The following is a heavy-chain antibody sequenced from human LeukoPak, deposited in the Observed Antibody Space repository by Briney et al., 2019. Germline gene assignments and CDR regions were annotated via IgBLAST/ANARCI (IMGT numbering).Heavy chain of an antibody. J-gene: IGHJ4*02. CDR1: GGSISSYY. Sequence: SETLSLTCTVPGGSISSYYWSWIRQPAGKGLEWIGRIYTSGSTNYNPSLKSRVTMSVDTSKNQFSLKLSSVTAADTAVYYCARAGSSGYQPRTFDYWGQGTLVTVSS. D-gene: IGHD3-22*01. V-gene: IGHV4-4*07. CDR3: ARAGSSGYQPRTFDY. CDR2: IYTSGST.